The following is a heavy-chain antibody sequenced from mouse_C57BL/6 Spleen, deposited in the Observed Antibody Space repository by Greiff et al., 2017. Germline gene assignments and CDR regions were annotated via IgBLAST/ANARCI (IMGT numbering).Heavy chain of an antibody. CDR2: INPSTGGT. D-gene: IGHD2-1*01. Sequence: VQLQQSGPELVKPGASVKISCKASGYSFTGYYMNWVKQSPEKSLEWIGEINPSTGGTTYNQKFKAKATLTVDKSSSTAYMQLKSLTSEDSAVYYCARDVGNYYFDYWGQGTTLTVSS. CDR3: ARDVGNYYFDY. CDR1: GYSFTGYY. J-gene: IGHJ2*01. V-gene: IGHV1-42*01.